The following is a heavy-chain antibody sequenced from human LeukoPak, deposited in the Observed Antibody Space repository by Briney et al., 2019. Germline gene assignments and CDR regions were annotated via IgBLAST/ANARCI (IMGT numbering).Heavy chain of an antibody. CDR3: ARDGDQMYEVYDY. J-gene: IGHJ4*02. CDR2: IRNDGSNK. D-gene: IGHD1-14*01. CDR1: GFTFSSYG. Sequence: PGGSLRLSCAASGFTFSSYGMHWVRQAPGKGLERVAFIRNDGSNKYYADSVKGRFTISRDNAKNSLFLQMNSLRAEDTAVYYCARDGDQMYEVYDYWGQGTLVTVSS. V-gene: IGHV3-30*02.